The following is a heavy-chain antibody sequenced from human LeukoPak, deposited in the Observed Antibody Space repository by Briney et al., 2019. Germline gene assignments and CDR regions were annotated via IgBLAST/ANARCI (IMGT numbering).Heavy chain of an antibody. CDR2: IGTTGDT. D-gene: IGHD6-13*01. CDR1: GFTFSSYD. J-gene: IGHJ5*02. V-gene: IGHV3-13*01. CDR3: ARGKRYSSSWFYNRFDP. Sequence: GGSLRLSCEVSGFTFSSYDMHWVRQTTGKGLEWVSGIGTTGDTHYPDSVKGRFTVSRENAKNSLYLQMNSLRAGDTAVYYCARGKRYSSSWFYNRFDPWGQGTLVTVSS.